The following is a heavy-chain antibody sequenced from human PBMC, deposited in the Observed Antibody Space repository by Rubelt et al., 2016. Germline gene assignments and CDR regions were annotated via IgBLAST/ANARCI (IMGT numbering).Heavy chain of an antibody. J-gene: IGHJ6*02. Sequence: QVQLVQSGAEVKKPGASVKVSCKASGYTFTSYAMHWVRQAPGQRLEWMGWINAGNGNTKYSQKFQARVTITRDTSAGTAYMERSSLRAEDSAVYYCARFALPAVTTAYYYYALDVWGQGTTVTVSS. CDR1: GYTFTSYA. D-gene: IGHD4-17*01. V-gene: IGHV1-3*01. CDR3: ARFALPAVTTAYYYYALDV. CDR2: INAGNGNT.